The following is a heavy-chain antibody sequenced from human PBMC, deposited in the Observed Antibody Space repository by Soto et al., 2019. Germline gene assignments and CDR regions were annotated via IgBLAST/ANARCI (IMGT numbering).Heavy chain of an antibody. D-gene: IGHD2-8*02. CDR1: GGSFSGYY. V-gene: IGHV4-34*01. CDR2: INHSGST. Sequence: QVQLQQWGAGLLKPSETLSLTCAVYGGSFSGYYWTWIRQPPGTGLEWIGEINHSGSTNYNPSLKSRVTISVHASKNPFSLKLPSVTAADTAVYYCARDKITGLFDYWGQGTLVTVSS. CDR3: ARDKITGLFDY. J-gene: IGHJ4*02.